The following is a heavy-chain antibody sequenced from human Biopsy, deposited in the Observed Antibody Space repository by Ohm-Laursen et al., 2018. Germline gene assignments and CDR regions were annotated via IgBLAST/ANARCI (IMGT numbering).Heavy chain of an antibody. Sequence: SETLSLTCTVSGGPLSSYYWSWIRQPPGKGLEWIGYVYYTGSTDYNPSLQSRVTISVDTSKNHFSLRLRSVTPADTAIYYCARDRGYYSDRTVPGYFDLWGRGTLVTVSS. CDR1: GGPLSSYY. J-gene: IGHJ2*01. CDR2: VYYTGST. D-gene: IGHD3-22*01. V-gene: IGHV4-59*01. CDR3: ARDRGYYSDRTVPGYFDL.